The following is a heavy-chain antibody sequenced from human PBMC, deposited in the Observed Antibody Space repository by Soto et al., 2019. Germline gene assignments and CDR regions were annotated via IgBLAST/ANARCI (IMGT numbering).Heavy chain of an antibody. J-gene: IGHJ6*02. D-gene: IGHD6-25*01. CDR2: IYYSGST. CDR3: ARDQAAYYYGMDV. Sequence: QVQLQESGPGLVKPSQTLSLTCTVSGGSISSGGYYWSWIRQHPGKGLEWIGYIYYSGSTYYNPSLKRRVTISVDTSKNQFSLKLSSVTAADTAVYYCARDQAAYYYGMDVWGQGTTVTVSS. V-gene: IGHV4-31*03. CDR1: GGSISSGGYY.